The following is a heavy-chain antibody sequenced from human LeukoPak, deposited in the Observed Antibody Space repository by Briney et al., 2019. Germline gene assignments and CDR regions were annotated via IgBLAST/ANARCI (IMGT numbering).Heavy chain of an antibody. CDR1: GYTFTGYY. V-gene: IGHV1-2*02. CDR2: INPNSGGT. D-gene: IGHD4-17*01. CDR3: ASTSDYGDLLDY. Sequence: ASVKVSCKASGYTFTGYYMHWVRQAPGQGLEWMGWINPNSGGTNYAQKFQGRVTMARDTSISTAYMELSRLRSDDTAVYYCASTSDYGDLLDYWGQGTLVTVSS. J-gene: IGHJ4*02.